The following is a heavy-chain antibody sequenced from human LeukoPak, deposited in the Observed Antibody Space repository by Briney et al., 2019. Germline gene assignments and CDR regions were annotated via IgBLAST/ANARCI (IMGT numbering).Heavy chain of an antibody. CDR2: IIPIFGAA. J-gene: IGHJ4*02. D-gene: IGHD3-22*01. CDR3: ARVGIVVVTEYYFDY. V-gene: IGHV1-69*01. Sequence: GSSVTVSCKASGGTFSSYAISWVRQAPGQGLEWMGGIIPIFGAANYAQKFQGRVTITADESTSTAYMELSSLRSEDTAVYYCARVGIVVVTEYYFDYWGQGTLVTVSS. CDR1: GGTFSSYA.